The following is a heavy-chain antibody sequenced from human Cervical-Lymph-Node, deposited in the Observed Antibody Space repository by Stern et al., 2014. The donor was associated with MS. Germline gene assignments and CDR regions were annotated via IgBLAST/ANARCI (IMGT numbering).Heavy chain of an antibody. Sequence: MQLVESGGGVVQPGRSLRLSCAASGFTFSSYGMHWVRQAPGKGLEGGAVIWYDGSNKYYADSVKGRFTISRDNSKNTLYLQMNSLRAEDTAVYYCARDRGGKGPVDYWGQGTLVTVSS. D-gene: IGHD3-10*01. CDR1: GFTFSSYG. CDR2: IWYDGSNK. J-gene: IGHJ4*02. CDR3: ARDRGGKGPVDY. V-gene: IGHV3-33*01.